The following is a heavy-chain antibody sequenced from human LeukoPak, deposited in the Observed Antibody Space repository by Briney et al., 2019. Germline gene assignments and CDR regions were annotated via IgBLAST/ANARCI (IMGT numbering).Heavy chain of an antibody. D-gene: IGHD3-16*01. V-gene: IGHV3-23*01. CDR2: ISDVVAHT. J-gene: IGHJ4*02. Sequence: PGGSLRLSCPASGFVLRNLGVSWIRQAPGKGLEWVSHISDVVAHTWYADSVKGRFITSRDNSNNRVFLQMNSLRPEDTALYSCAKDNDGGVYASRGQGTLVTVSS. CDR3: AKDNDGGVYAS. CDR1: GFVLRNLG.